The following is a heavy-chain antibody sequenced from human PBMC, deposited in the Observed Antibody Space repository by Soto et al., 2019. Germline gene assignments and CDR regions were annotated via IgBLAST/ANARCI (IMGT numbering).Heavy chain of an antibody. D-gene: IGHD6-13*01. CDR1: GFSLSTSGVG. J-gene: IGHJ4*02. CDR3: EHLYSSSWVFDY. Sequence: SGPTLVNPTQTLTLTCTFSGFSLSTSGVGVGWIRQPPGKALEWLAPIYWDDDKRYSPSLKSRLTVTKDTSKNQVVLTMTNMDPVDTATYYCEHLYSSSWVFDYWGQGTLVTVSS. CDR2: IYWDDDK. V-gene: IGHV2-5*02.